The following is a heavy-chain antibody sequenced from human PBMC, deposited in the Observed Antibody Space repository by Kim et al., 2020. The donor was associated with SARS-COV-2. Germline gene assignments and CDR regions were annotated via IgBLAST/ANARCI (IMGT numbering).Heavy chain of an antibody. Sequence: GGSLRLSCAASGFTFSTYSMNWVRQAPGKGLEWVSYITSTGSTVYYADSARGRFTVSRDNAENSLYLQMSGLRDEDTAVYYCARSRCRLVSGVDCYSYDYCGQGTLVIVPS. CDR3: ARSRCRLVSGVDCYSYDY. V-gene: IGHV3-48*02. CDR1: GFTFSTYS. CDR2: ITSTGSTV. J-gene: IGHJ4*02. D-gene: IGHD2-21*02.